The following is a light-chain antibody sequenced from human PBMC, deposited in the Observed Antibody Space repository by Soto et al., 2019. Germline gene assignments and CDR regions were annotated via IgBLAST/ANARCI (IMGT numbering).Light chain of an antibody. CDR2: AAS. V-gene: IGKV1-39*01. J-gene: IGKJ4*01. Sequence: DIQMTQSPSSLSASVGDRVTITCRASQSISSYLNWYQQKPGKAPKLLIYAASSLQSGVPSRFNSSGSGTDFTLTISSLQHEDFETYYCQQSYSTPLTFGGGIKGDIK. CDR3: QQSYSTPLT. CDR1: QSISSY.